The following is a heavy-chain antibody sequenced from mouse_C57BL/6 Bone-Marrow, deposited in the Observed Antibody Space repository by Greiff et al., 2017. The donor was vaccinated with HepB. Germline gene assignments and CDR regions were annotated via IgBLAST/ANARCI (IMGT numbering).Heavy chain of an antibody. D-gene: IGHD1-1*01. CDR2: INPSTGGT. J-gene: IGHJ3*01. CDR3: ARGGAYYGSRWFAY. CDR1: GYSFTGYY. Sequence: EVKLMESGPELVKPGASVKISCKASGYSFTGYYMNWVKQSPEKSLEWIGEINPSTGGTTYNQKFKAKATLTVDKSSSTAYMQLKSLTSEDSAVYYCARGGAYYGSRWFAYWGQGTLVTVSA. V-gene: IGHV1-42*01.